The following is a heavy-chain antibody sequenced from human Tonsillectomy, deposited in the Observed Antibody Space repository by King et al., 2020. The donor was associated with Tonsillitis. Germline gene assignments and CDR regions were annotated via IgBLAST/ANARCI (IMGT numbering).Heavy chain of an antibody. V-gene: IGHV3-7*03. J-gene: IGHJ3*01. CDR1: GFTFSSYW. Sequence: VQLVESGGGLVQPGGSLRLSCAASGFTFSSYWMNWVRQAPGKGLEWVANIKEDGSEKYYVDSVKGRFTISRDNAKSSLYLQMNSLRAEDTAVYYCARDQTYFYITSGYYDSFNVWGQGTMVTVSS. CDR2: IKEDGSEK. D-gene: IGHD3-22*01. CDR3: ARDQTYFYITSGYYDSFNV.